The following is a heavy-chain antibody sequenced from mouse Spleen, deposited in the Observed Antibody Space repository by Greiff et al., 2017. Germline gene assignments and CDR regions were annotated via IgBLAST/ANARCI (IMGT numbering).Heavy chain of an antibody. J-gene: IGHJ2*01. CDR1: GYTFTSYW. CDR3: ARGAGSYFDY. CDR2: INPSTGYT. Sequence: VQLQQSGAELAKPGASVKMSCKASGYTFTSYWMHWVKQRPGQGLEWIGYINPSTGYTEYNQKFKDKATLTADKSSSTAYMQLSSLTSEDSAVYYCARGAGSYFDYWGQGTTLTVSS. D-gene: IGHD4-1*01. V-gene: IGHV1-7*01.